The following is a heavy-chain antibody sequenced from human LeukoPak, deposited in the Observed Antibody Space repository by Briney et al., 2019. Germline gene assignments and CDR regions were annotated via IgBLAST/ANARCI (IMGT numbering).Heavy chain of an antibody. CDR2: IYYSGST. CDR1: GGSISSYY. V-gene: IGHV4-59*01. J-gene: IGHJ4*02. D-gene: IGHD3-10*01. CDR3: ARGSGSHFPFDY. Sequence: SETPSLTCTVSGGSISSYYWSWIRQPPGKGLEWIGYIYYSGSTNYNPSLKSRVTISVDTSKNQFSLKLSSVTAADTAVYYCARGSGSHFPFDYWGQGTLVTVSS.